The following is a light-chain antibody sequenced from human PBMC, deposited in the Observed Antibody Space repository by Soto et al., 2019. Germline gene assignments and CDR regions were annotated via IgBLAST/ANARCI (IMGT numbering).Light chain of an antibody. V-gene: IGKV3D-20*02. J-gene: IGKJ5*01. Sequence: EIVLTQSPGTLSLSPGERATLSCRASQSVSSSYLAWYQQKPGQAPRLLIYGASNRATGIPARFSGSGSGTDFTLTISSLEPEDFAVYYCQQRSNWPPEITFGQGTRLEI. CDR2: GAS. CDR1: QSVSSSY. CDR3: QQRSNWPPEIT.